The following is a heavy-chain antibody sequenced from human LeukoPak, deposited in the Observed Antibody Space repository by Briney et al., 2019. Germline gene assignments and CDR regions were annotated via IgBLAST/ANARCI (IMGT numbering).Heavy chain of an antibody. CDR2: IWYDGSNK. CDR1: GFTFSSYA. CDR3: AKDRAHYSSGWRGFFDY. D-gene: IGHD6-19*01. Sequence: PGGSLRLSCAASGFTFSSYAMSWVRQAPGKGLEWVAVIWYDGSNKYYADSVKGRFTISRDNSKNTLYLQMNSLRAEDTAVYYCAKDRAHYSSGWRGFFDYWGQGTLVTVSS. V-gene: IGHV3-33*03. J-gene: IGHJ4*02.